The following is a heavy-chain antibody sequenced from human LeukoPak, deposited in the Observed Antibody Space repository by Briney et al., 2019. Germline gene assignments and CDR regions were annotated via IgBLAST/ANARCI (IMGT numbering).Heavy chain of an antibody. CDR3: ARGGGAEHDIPEKNYGMDV. V-gene: IGHV4-39*07. J-gene: IGHJ6*02. D-gene: IGHD3-9*01. CDR2: INHSGST. CDR1: GGSISSSSYY. Sequence: PSETLSLTCSVSGGSISSSSYYWGWIRQPPGKGLEWIGEINHSGSTNYNPSLKSRVTISVDTSKNQFSLKLSSVTAADTAVYYCARGGGAEHDIPEKNYGMDVWGQGTTVTVSS.